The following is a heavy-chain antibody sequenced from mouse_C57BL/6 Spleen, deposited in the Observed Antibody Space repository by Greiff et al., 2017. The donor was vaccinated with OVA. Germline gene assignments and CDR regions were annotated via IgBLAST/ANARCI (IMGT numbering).Heavy chain of an antibody. D-gene: IGHD2-4*01. CDR2: ISSGGSYT. Sequence: EVQVVESGGDLVKPGGSLKLSCAASGFTFSSYGMSWVRQTPDKRLEWVATISSGGSYTYYPDSVKGRFTISRDNAKNTLYLQMSSLKSEDTAMYYCARQYDYDVHFDYWGQGTTLTVSS. CDR1: GFTFSSYG. J-gene: IGHJ2*01. CDR3: ARQYDYDVHFDY. V-gene: IGHV5-6*01.